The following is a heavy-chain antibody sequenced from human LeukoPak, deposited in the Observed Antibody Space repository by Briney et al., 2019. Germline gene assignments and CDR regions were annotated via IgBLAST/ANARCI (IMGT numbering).Heavy chain of an antibody. Sequence: GGSLRLSCAASGFTFSYYNMNWVRQAPGKGLEWVSSISSSSSHIYYAGSVKGRFTISRENAKNSLFLQMNGLRDGDTAVYYCARIDTTGEGVDYWGQGTLVTVSS. CDR3: ARIDTTGEGVDY. CDR2: ISSSSSHI. J-gene: IGHJ4*02. D-gene: IGHD3-10*01. CDR1: GFTFSYYN. V-gene: IGHV3-21*01.